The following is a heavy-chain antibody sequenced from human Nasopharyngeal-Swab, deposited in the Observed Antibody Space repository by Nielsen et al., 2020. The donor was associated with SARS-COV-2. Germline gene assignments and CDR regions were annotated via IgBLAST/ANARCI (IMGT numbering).Heavy chain of an antibody. CDR3: ARGSKVTWGWGNWFDP. CDR2: INHSGST. V-gene: IGHV4-34*01. J-gene: IGHJ5*02. D-gene: IGHD3-16*01. CDR1: GGSFSDYY. Sequence: SETLSLTCAVYGGSFSDYYWSWIRQPPGKGLEWIGEINHSGSTNYSPSLKSRVTISVDTSKNQFSLKLSSVTAADTAVYYCARGSKVTWGWGNWFDPWGQGTLVTVSS.